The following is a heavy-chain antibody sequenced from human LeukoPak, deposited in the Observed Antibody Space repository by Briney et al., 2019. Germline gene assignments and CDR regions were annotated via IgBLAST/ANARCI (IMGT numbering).Heavy chain of an antibody. Sequence: PGGSLRLSCAASGFTFSNYAMSWVRQAPGRGLEWVSAISGSGGSTYSADSVKGRFTISRDNSKNTLHLQMNSLRAEDTAVYHCARQLGYCSDGDCDFDFWGQGTLVTVAS. CDR1: GFTFSNYA. CDR3: ARQLGYCSDGDCDFDF. D-gene: IGHD2-15*01. J-gene: IGHJ4*02. CDR2: ISGSGGST. V-gene: IGHV3-23*01.